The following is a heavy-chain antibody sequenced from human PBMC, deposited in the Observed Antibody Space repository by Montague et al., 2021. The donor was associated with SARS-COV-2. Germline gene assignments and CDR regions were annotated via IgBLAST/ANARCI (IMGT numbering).Heavy chain of an antibody. CDR3: VRVVGMVVARTLGRLDP. J-gene: IGHJ5*02. Sequence: SLRLSCAVSGFTFSNYWMHWVRQAPGKGLEWVSRTNSDGRSTTYADSVKGRFTISRDNAKNTLFLQINSLRGEDTAVYYCVRVVGMVVARTLGRLDPWGQGTLVTVSS. CDR2: TNSDGRST. D-gene: IGHD6-19*01. CDR1: GFTFSNYW. V-gene: IGHV3-74*01.